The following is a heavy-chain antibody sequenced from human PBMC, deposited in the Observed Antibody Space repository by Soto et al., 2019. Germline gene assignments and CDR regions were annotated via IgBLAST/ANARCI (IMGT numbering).Heavy chain of an antibody. CDR2: IRSKADGGTT. J-gene: IGHJ4*02. D-gene: IGHD4-4*01. V-gene: IGHV3-15*07. CDR3: TTEPDYSNYFEY. CDR1: GFTFNNAW. Sequence: EVQLVESGGGLVKPGGSLRLSCAASGFTFNNAWMNWVRQAPGKGLEWVGRIRSKADGGTTEDAAPVKDRFTISRDDSKNTLHLQINSLKTADTAVYYSTTEPDYSNYFEYWGQATLVTVSS.